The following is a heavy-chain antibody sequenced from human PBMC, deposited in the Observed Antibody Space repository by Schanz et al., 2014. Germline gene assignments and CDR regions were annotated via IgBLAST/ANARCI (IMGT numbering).Heavy chain of an antibody. V-gene: IGHV3-72*01. J-gene: IGHJ4*02. D-gene: IGHD3-9*01. CDR2: SKNKAARYTT. CDR1: GFTFSDHY. CDR3: ARRNFYDKSAAFDY. Sequence: EVQLLESGGGLVQPGGSLRLSCAASGFTFSDHYMEWVRQAPGKGLEWVGRSKNKAARYTTEYAASVKGRFTISRDESESSLYLQMDSLKTEDTAVYYCARRNFYDKSAAFDYWGQGSLVTVSS.